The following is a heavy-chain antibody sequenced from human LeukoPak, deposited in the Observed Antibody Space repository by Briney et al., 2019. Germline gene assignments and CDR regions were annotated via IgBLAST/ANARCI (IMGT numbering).Heavy chain of an antibody. CDR2: IYSGGST. V-gene: IGHV3-53*01. J-gene: IGHJ6*03. CDR1: GFTVSSNY. Sequence: GGSLRLSCAASGFTVSSNYMSWVRQAPGKGLEWVSVIYSGGSTYYADSVKGRFTISRDNSENTLYLQMNSLRAEDTAVYYCARVDRLTMVRGVISYYYYYMDVWGKGTTVTVSS. CDR3: ARVDRLTMVRGVISYYYYYMDV. D-gene: IGHD3-10*01.